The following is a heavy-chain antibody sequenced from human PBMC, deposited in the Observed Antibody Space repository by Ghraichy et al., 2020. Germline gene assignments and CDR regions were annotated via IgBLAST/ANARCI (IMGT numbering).Heavy chain of an antibody. Sequence: GGSLRLSCAASGFTFSSYSMNWVRQAPGKGLEWVSSISSSSSYIYYADSVKGRFTISRDNAKNSLYLQMNSLRAEDTAVYYCACGIAAAGSIDYWGQGTLVTVSS. D-gene: IGHD6-13*01. V-gene: IGHV3-21*01. J-gene: IGHJ4*02. CDR3: ACGIAAAGSIDY. CDR1: GFTFSSYS. CDR2: ISSSSSYI.